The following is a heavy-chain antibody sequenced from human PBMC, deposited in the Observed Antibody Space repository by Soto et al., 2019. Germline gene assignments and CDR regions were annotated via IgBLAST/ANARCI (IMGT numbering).Heavy chain of an antibody. Sequence: EVQLLESGGGLVQPGGSLRLSCAASGFTFSSYAMSWVRQAPGKGLEWVSAISGSGGSTYYADSVKGRFTISRDNSKNTLYLQRNSLRAEDTVVYYCAKDRRIAVAGSCGYWGQGTLVTVSS. CDR3: AKDRRIAVAGSCGY. D-gene: IGHD6-19*01. V-gene: IGHV3-23*01. CDR1: GFTFSSYA. CDR2: ISGSGGST. J-gene: IGHJ4*02.